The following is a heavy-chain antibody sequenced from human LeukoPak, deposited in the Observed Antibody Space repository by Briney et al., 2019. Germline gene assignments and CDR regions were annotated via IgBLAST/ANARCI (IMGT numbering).Heavy chain of an antibody. J-gene: IGHJ6*02. CDR2: IIPILGIA. CDR1: GGTFSSYA. V-gene: IGHV1-69*04. CDR3: ARNDRPRYYYYSYGMDV. Sequence: SVKVSCKASGGTFSSYAISWVRQAPGQGLEWMGRIIPILGIADYAQKFQGRVTITADKSTSTAYMELSSLRAEDTAVYYCARNDRPRYYYYSYGMDVWGQGTTVTVSS. D-gene: IGHD3-9*01.